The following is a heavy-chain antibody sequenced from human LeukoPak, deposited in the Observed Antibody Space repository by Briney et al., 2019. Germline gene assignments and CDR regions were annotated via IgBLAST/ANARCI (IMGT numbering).Heavy chain of an antibody. D-gene: IGHD3-3*01. J-gene: IGHJ4*02. CDR3: ATEGTIFGGEFDY. CDR1: GYTFTDYY. V-gene: IGHV1-69-2*01. Sequence: SWKVSGYTFTDYYIHWVQQAPGKGLEWMGLVDPEDGETIYAEKFQGRVTITADTSTDTAYMELSSLRSEDTAVYYCATEGTIFGGEFDYWGQGTLVTVSS. CDR2: VDPEDGET.